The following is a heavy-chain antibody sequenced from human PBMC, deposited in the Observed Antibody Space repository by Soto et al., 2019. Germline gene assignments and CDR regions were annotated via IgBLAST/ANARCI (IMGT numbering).Heavy chain of an antibody. D-gene: IGHD3-3*01. CDR3: EKARTSFWTGYSFDY. CDR1: VFTFSSYS. CDR2: ISGSGGST. Sequence: VGSLRLSCAASVFTFSSYSMSCVRQSPGKWLEWVSAISGSGGSTYYADSVKGRFTISRDNSKNTLYLQMNSLRAEDTAVYYCEKARTSFWTGYSFDYWGQGTLVNLSS. V-gene: IGHV3-23*01. J-gene: IGHJ4*02.